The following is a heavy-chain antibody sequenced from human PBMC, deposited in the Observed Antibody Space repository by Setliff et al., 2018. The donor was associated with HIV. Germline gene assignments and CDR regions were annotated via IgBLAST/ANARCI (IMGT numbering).Heavy chain of an antibody. CDR2: INADGSIT. J-gene: IGHJ6*02. CDR3: ARPYTVWVYGMDV. Sequence: SLRLSCGASGISFGNHWMYWVRQAPGKGLVWVSRINADGSITDYADSVKGRFTISRDNAKNTLYMQMNSLRAEDTAVYYCARPYTVWVYGMDVWGQGTTVTVSS. V-gene: IGHV3-74*01. CDR1: GISFGNHW. D-gene: IGHD2-8*01.